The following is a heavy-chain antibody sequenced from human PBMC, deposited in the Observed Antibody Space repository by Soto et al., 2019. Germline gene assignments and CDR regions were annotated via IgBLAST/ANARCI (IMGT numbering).Heavy chain of an antibody. Sequence: GGSLRLSCAASGFTFSSYGMHWFRQAPGKGLEWVAVISYDGSNKYYADSVKGRFTISRDNSKNTLYLQMNSLRAEDTAVYYCAKDQGSSDSHYYYGMDVWGQGTTVTVSS. CDR3: AKDQGSSDSHYYYGMDV. CDR2: ISYDGSNK. J-gene: IGHJ6*02. D-gene: IGHD6-13*01. V-gene: IGHV3-30*18. CDR1: GFTFSSYG.